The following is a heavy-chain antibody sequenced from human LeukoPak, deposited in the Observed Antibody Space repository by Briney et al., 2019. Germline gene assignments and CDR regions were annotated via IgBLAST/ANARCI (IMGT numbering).Heavy chain of an antibody. J-gene: IGHJ4*02. CDR3: ARGLSSGWYSSYYFDY. V-gene: IGHV4-59*01. CDR2: IYYSGST. Sequence: SETLSLTCTVSGGSISSYYWSWIRQPPGKELEWIGYIYYSGSTNYNPSLKSRVTISVDTSKNQFSLKLSSVTAADTAVYYCARGLSSGWYSSYYFDYWGQGTLVTVSS. CDR1: GGSISSYY. D-gene: IGHD6-19*01.